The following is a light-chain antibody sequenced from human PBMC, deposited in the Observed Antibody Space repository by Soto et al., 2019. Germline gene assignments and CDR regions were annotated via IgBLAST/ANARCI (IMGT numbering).Light chain of an antibody. J-gene: IGKJ4*01. Sequence: DIQMTQSPASLSASVGDRVTITCRASQGIRNFLAWYRQKPGKVPKLLIYAASTLQAGVPYRFSGSGSGTDFTLTISSLQPEDVATYYCQKYDSAPLSFGGGTKVEIK. CDR1: QGIRNF. V-gene: IGKV1-27*01. CDR2: AAS. CDR3: QKYDSAPLS.